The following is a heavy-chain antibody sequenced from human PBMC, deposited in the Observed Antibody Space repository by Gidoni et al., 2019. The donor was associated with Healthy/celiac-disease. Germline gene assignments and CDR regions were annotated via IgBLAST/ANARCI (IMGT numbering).Heavy chain of an antibody. V-gene: IGHV4-39*01. J-gene: IGHJ1*01. D-gene: IGHD4-17*01. CDR3: ARHSAYYGDYAGGYFQH. CDR2: IYYSGST. Sequence: QLQLQESGPGLVKPSETLSLTCTVSGGSISSSSYYWGWIRQPPGKGLEWIGSIYYSGSTYYNPSLKSRVTISVDTSKNQFSLKLSSVTAADTAVYYCARHSAYYGDYAGGYFQHWGQGTLVTVSS. CDR1: GGSISSSSYY.